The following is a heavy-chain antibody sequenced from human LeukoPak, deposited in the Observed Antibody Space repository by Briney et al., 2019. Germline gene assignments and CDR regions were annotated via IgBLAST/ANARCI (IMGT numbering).Heavy chain of an antibody. CDR2: INPNSDDT. J-gene: IGHJ6*02. V-gene: IGHV1-2*02. D-gene: IGHD3-10*01. Sequence: ASVKVSCKASGYTFNSHYVHWVRQAPGQGLEWMGWINPNSDDTNYAQKFQDRVTMTRDTSISTVYMELSRLRSDDTAVYYCARDGAVLLFGKLNTAYDMDVWGQGTTVTVSS. CDR3: ARDGAVLLFGKLNTAYDMDV. CDR1: GYTFNSHY.